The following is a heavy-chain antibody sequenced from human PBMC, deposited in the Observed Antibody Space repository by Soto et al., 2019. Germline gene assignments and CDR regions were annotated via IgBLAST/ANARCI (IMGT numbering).Heavy chain of an antibody. CDR3: ARGALVQNYYYYYGMDV. D-gene: IGHD1-1*01. J-gene: IGHJ6*02. V-gene: IGHV1-8*01. CDR2: MNPNSGNT. Sequence: ASVKVSCKASGYTFTSYYINWVLQATGQGLEWMGWMNPNSGNTGYAQKFQGRVTMTRNTSISTAYMELSSLRSEDTAVYYCARGALVQNYYYYYGMDVWGQGTTVTVSS. CDR1: GYTFTSYY.